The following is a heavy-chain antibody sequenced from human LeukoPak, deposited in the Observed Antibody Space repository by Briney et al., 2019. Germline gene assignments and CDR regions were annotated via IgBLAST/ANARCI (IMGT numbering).Heavy chain of an antibody. CDR3: ARDQEGFDY. CDR1: GYTFTSNY. Sequence: VSVKVSCEASGYTFTSNYIHWVRQAPGQGLEWMGMIYPRDGSTSYAQKFQGRVTVTRDTSTSTVHMELSGLRSEDTAVYYCARDQEGFDYWGQGTLVTVSS. V-gene: IGHV1-46*01. J-gene: IGHJ4*02. CDR2: IYPRDGST.